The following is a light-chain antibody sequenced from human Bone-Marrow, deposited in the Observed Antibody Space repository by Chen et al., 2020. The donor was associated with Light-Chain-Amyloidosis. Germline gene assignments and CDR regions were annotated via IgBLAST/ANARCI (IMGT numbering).Light chain of an antibody. Sequence: DIQMTQSPSTMSASVGDSVTITCRGSQSLDNWLAWYQQKPGKAPKLLIYKASTLVSGVPSRFSGRGSGTEFTLTISSLQPDDFATYYCQQYNTRSITFGQGTRLEIK. CDR3: QQYNTRSIT. CDR1: QSLDNW. V-gene: IGKV1-5*03. J-gene: IGKJ5*01. CDR2: KAS.